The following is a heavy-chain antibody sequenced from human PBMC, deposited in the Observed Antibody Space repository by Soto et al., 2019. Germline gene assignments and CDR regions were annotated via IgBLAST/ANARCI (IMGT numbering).Heavy chain of an antibody. CDR1: GFTFSSYA. CDR3: AKDRQWLATSAEYFQH. CDR2: ISGIGGST. V-gene: IGHV3-23*01. Sequence: GGSLRLSCAASGFTFSSYAMSWVCQAPGTGLEWVSGISGIGGSTSYALSVKGRFTISRDNSKNTLYLQMNSLRAEDTAVYYYAKDRQWLATSAEYFQHWGQGTLVTVSS. J-gene: IGHJ1*01. D-gene: IGHD6-19*01.